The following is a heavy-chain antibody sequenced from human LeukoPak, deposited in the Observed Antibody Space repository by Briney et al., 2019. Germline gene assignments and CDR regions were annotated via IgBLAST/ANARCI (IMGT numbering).Heavy chain of an antibody. CDR3: ARSPYGYYGSGGYYYYGMDA. V-gene: IGHV4-4*07. CDR1: GGSISSYY. D-gene: IGHD3-10*01. CDR2: IYTSGST. J-gene: IGHJ6*02. Sequence: KPSETLSLTCTVSGGSISSYYWSWIRQPAGKGLEWIGRIYTSGSTNYNPSLKSRVTMSVDTSKNQFSLKLSSVTAADTAVYYCARSPYGYYGSGGYYYYGMDAWGQGTTVTVSS.